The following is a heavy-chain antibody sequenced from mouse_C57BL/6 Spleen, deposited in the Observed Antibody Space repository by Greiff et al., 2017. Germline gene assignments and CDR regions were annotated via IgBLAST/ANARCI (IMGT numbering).Heavy chain of an antibody. CDR2: IYPRDGST. V-gene: IGHV1-85*01. Sequence: VHLVESGPELVKPGASVKLSCKASGYTFTSYDINWVKQRPGQGLEWIGWIYPRDGSTKYNEKFKGKATLTVDTSSSTAYMELHSLTSEDSAVYFCARQDSSGYFDDWGQGTTLTVSS. CDR1: GYTFTSYD. CDR3: ARQDSSGYFDD. J-gene: IGHJ2*01. D-gene: IGHD3-2*02.